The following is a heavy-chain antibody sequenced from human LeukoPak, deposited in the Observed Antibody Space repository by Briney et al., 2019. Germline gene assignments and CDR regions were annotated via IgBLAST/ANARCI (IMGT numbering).Heavy chain of an antibody. Sequence: AGGSLRLSWAATGFTFKDYGMHWARQPPGKGLEWVSGINWEGGGTHYADSVKGRFTISRDNAKNSLYLQMTSLRPEDTALYYCAKHLRATNTYIFFGLDVWGQGTTVTVSS. CDR3: AKHLRATNTYIFFGLDV. CDR1: GFTFKDYG. J-gene: IGHJ6*02. CDR2: INWEGGGT. V-gene: IGHV3-9*01. D-gene: IGHD1-26*01.